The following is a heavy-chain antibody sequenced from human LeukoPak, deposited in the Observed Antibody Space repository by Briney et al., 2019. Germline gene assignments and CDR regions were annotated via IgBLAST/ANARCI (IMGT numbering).Heavy chain of an antibody. J-gene: IGHJ4*02. D-gene: IGHD3-16*02. CDR2: ISYGGSNK. Sequence: GGSLRLSCAASGFTFSSYAMHWVRQAPGKGLEWVAVISYGGSNKYYADSVKGRFTISRDNSKNTLYLQMNSLRAEDTAVYYCARAMITFGGVIVPPRYWGQGTLVTVSS. CDR3: ARAMITFGGVIVPPRY. CDR1: GFTFSSYA. V-gene: IGHV3-30-3*01.